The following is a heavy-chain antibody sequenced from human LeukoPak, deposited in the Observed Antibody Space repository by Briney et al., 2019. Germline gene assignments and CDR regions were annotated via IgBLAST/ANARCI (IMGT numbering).Heavy chain of an antibody. J-gene: IGHJ5*02. Sequence: RAAVLVSCKGSGYTFRIHDFDWVRQAHGQGLEWMGCVSPKTGRTGSAQKVQGRVYMTMNASLSTAYMELSSLRSDDTAVYFCARESERNDGWFDPWGQGTLVTVSS. V-gene: IGHV1-8*01. D-gene: IGHD1-1*01. CDR3: ARESERNDGWFDP. CDR2: VSPKTGRT. CDR1: GYTFRIHD.